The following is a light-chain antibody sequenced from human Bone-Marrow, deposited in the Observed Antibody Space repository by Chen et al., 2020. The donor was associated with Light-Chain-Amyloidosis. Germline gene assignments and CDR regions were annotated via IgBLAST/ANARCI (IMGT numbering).Light chain of an antibody. J-gene: IGKJ4*01. Sequence: EIVLTQSPGPLSLSPGEGANLSCRASQTISSNYLTWYQQKFGQAPRLLIYGSSSRATGIPDRFTGSESGTDFTLTINRLEPEDFAMYYCQQYGTSPLTFGGGTKVGIK. CDR2: GSS. V-gene: IGKV3-20*01. CDR3: QQYGTSPLT. CDR1: QTISSNY.